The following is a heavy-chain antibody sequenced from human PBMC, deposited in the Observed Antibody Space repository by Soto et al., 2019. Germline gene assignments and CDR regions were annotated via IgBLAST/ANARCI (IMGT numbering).Heavy chain of an antibody. CDR2: IIPVFGTA. V-gene: IGHV1-69*01. J-gene: IGHJ5*01. Sequence: QVQLVQSGAEVNKPGSSVKVSCKASGGVVRNYAINWVRQAPGQGLAWMGGIIPVFGTADYPQKFQGRVTITEDESTTTAYMELTSLKTEDTAVYFCARDRWGSYSFDSWGQGTLVTVAS. D-gene: IGHD1-26*01. CDR3: ARDRWGSYSFDS. CDR1: GGVVRNYA.